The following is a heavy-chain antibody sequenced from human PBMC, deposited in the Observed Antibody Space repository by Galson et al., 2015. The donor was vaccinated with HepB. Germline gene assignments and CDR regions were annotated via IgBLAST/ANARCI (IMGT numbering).Heavy chain of an antibody. CDR2: SNSDGTST. Sequence: SLRLSCAASGFTFSASWMYWVRKAPGKGLVCVSRSNSDGTSTVYADSVKGRFTISRDNAKNTLYLQMNSLRAEDTAVYYCARSASLDYWGQGTLVTVSS. CDR1: GFTFSASW. V-gene: IGHV3-74*01. CDR3: ARSASLDY. J-gene: IGHJ4*02.